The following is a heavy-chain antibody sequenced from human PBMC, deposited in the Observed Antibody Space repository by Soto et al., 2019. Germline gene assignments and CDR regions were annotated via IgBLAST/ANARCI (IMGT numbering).Heavy chain of an antibody. Sequence: GGSLRLSCAASGFTFSSYAMIWVRQAPGKGLEWVSAISGSGGSTYYADSVKGRFTISRDNSKNTLYLQMNSLRAEDTAVYYCAKGPVVPAAMSWFDPWGQGTLVTVSS. D-gene: IGHD2-2*01. V-gene: IGHV3-23*01. CDR1: GFTFSSYA. CDR2: ISGSGGST. CDR3: AKGPVVPAAMSWFDP. J-gene: IGHJ5*02.